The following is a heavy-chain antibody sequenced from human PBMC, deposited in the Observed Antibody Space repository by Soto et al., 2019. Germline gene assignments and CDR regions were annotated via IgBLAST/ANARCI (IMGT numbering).Heavy chain of an antibody. D-gene: IGHD3-10*01. CDR3: ARSSGSYSKWFDP. J-gene: IGHJ5*02. CDR2: ISLKSGST. CDR1: GDSFTGYY. Sequence: ASVKVSCKASGDSFTGYYIHWVRQAPGQGLEWMGWISLKSGSTNFAEKFRGWATVTRDTSTSTAYLELSSPTSNDTAVYYCARSSGSYSKWFDPWGQGTLVTVSS. V-gene: IGHV1-2*04.